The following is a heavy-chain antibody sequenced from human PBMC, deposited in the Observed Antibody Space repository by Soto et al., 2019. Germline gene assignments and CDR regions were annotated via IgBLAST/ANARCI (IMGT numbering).Heavy chain of an antibody. CDR3: XXXXXXGFNV. V-gene: IGHV3-21*01. Sequence: EVQLVESGGGLVKPGGSLRLSCVASGFTFSGYSINWVHQAPGKGLEWVSYISGPSIYIYYADSVKGRFTISRDNAKXXXXXXXXXXXXXXXXXXXXXXXXXXGFNVWGQGTTVSVSS. J-gene: IGHJ6*02. CDR2: ISGPSIYI. CDR1: GFTFSGYS. D-gene: IGHD3-10*01.